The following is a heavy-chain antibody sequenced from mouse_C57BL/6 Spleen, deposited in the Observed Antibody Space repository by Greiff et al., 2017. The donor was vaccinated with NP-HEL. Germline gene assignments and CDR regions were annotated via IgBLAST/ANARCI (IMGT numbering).Heavy chain of an antibody. D-gene: IGHD1-1*01. V-gene: IGHV5-17*01. Sequence: EVQLVESGGGLVKPGGSLKLSCAASGFTFSDYGMHWVRQAPEKGLEWVAYISSGSSTIYYADTVKGRFTISRDNAKNTLFLQMTSLRSEDTAMYYCARKHYYGSSGFDYWGQGTTLTVSS. CDR1: GFTFSDYG. CDR2: ISSGSSTI. CDR3: ARKHYYGSSGFDY. J-gene: IGHJ2*01.